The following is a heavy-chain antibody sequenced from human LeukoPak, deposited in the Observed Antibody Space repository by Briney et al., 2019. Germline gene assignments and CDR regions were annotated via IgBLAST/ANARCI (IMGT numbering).Heavy chain of an antibody. V-gene: IGHV1-2*04. CDR2: INPNSGGT. CDR3: ARDTSSEWELLEGYYYYGMDV. J-gene: IGHJ6*02. Sequence: ASVKVSCKASGYTFTGYYMHWVRQAPGQGLEWMGWINPNSGGTNYAQKFQGWVTMTRDTSISTAYMELSRLRSDDTAVYYCARDTSSEWELLEGYYYYGMDVWGQGTAVTVSS. CDR1: GYTFTGYY. D-gene: IGHD1-26*01.